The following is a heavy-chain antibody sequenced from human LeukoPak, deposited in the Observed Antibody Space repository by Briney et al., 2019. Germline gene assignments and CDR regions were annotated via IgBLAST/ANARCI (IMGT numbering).Heavy chain of an antibody. Sequence: QAGGSLRLSCAASGFPFSTYGMHWVRQAPGKGLEWVAFIRFDGNDEYYADSVKGRFTISRDNSKNTLYFQMNSLRAEDTAFYYCAKNSFHDPPFDSWGRGTLVTVSS. CDR2: IRFDGNDE. CDR1: GFPFSTYG. D-gene: IGHD2-21*01. V-gene: IGHV3-30*02. CDR3: AKNSFHDPPFDS. J-gene: IGHJ4*02.